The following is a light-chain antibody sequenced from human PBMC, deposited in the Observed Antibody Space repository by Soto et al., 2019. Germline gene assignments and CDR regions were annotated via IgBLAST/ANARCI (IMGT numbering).Light chain of an antibody. J-gene: IGKJ1*01. CDR2: GAS. V-gene: IGKV3-15*01. Sequence: IVMTHSPTTLAGTPVETVTLSCSASQSLSGNLAWYQQKPGQDPRLLIYGASTRATGIPARFSGSGYGTEFTLTIRRLQHADFATHPCQQYNSYSPWTFAQGTKVDIK. CDR3: QQYNSYSPWT. CDR1: QSLSGN.